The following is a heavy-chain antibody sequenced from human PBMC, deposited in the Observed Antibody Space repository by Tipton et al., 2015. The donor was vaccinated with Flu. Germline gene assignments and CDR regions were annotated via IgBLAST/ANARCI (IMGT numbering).Heavy chain of an antibody. Sequence: QLVQSGAEVKKPGASVKVSCKASGYTFTSYNINWVRQATGQGPEWMGWMNPDSGNTDYAQKFQGRVTMTRDTSTRTAYLELSGLRSEDTAVYYCARLGLLVPGIDWGQGTPVTVSS. J-gene: IGHJ4*03. V-gene: IGHV1-8*01. CDR1: GYTFTSYN. D-gene: IGHD2-21*02. CDR3: ARLGLLVPGID. CDR2: MNPDSGNT.